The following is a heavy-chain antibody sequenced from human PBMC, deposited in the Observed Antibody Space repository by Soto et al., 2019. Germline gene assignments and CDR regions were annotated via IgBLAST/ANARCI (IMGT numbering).Heavy chain of an antibody. J-gene: IGHJ4*02. V-gene: IGHV4-59*01. Sequence: QVQLQESGPGLVKPSETLSLTCAVSGDSISSYYCMWIRQPPGKGLESIGYLYYGRSANYNPSLTSRGTLSVDTSTIQCSLTLSSMTAADTAVYYCALRSMAVVPEYWGQGTLVTVSS. CDR2: LYYGRSA. CDR3: ALRSMAVVPEY. D-gene: IGHD3-22*01. CDR1: GDSISSYY.